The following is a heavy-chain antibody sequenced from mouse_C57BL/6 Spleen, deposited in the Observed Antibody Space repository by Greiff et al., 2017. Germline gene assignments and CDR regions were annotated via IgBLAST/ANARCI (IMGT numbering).Heavy chain of an antibody. J-gene: IGHJ2*01. CDR2: INPRTGGT. CDR3: ASYYFDY. CDR1: GYSFTGYY. Sequence: VQLQQSGPELVKPGASVKISCKASGYSFTGYYMNWVKQSPEKSLEWIGEINPRTGGTTYNQKFKAKATLTVDKSSSTAYMQLKSLTSEDSAVYYCASYYFDYWGQGTTLTVSS. V-gene: IGHV1-42*01.